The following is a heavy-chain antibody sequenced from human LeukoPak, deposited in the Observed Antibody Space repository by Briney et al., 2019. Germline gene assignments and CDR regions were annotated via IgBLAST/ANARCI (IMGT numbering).Heavy chain of an antibody. Sequence: PSETLSLTCAVYGGSFSSYYWSWIRQPPGKGLEWIGYIYYSGSTNYNPSPKSRVTISVDTSKNQFSLKLSSVTAADTAVCYCARAVGIDAFDIWGQGTMVTVSS. V-gene: IGHV4-59*01. CDR2: IYYSGST. CDR3: ARAVGIDAFDI. CDR1: GGSFSSYY. J-gene: IGHJ3*02.